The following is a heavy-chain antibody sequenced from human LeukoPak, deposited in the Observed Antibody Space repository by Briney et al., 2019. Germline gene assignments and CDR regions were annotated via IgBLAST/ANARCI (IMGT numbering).Heavy chain of an antibody. Sequence: SETLSLTCTVSGGSISSYYWSWIRQPSGKGLEWIGYIYYSGSTNYNPSLKSRVTISVDTSKNQFSLKLSSVTAADTAVYYCARDRVGATPSWFDPWGQGTLVTVSS. CDR1: GGSISSYY. J-gene: IGHJ5*02. CDR2: IYYSGST. CDR3: ARDRVGATPSWFDP. D-gene: IGHD1-26*01. V-gene: IGHV4-59*01.